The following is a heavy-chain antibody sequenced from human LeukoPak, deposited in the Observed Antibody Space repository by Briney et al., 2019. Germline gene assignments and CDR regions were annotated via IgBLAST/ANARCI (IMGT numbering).Heavy chain of an antibody. Sequence: PSETLSLTCTVAGGSISSASYYWTWIRQPAGKGLEWIGRIYTSGSTNYNPSLKSRVTISTDTSKNQFSLKLSSVTAADTAVYYCARDALVRGVIPTWGQGTLVTVSS. CDR2: IYTSGST. J-gene: IGHJ5*02. V-gene: IGHV4-61*02. D-gene: IGHD3-10*01. CDR1: GGSISSASYY. CDR3: ARDALVRGVIPT.